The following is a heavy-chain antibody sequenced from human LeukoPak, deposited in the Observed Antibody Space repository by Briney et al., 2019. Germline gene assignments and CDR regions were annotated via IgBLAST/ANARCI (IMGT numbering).Heavy chain of an antibody. D-gene: IGHD2-2*01. CDR2: ISSSGSTI. V-gene: IGHV3-11*01. CDR3: ARDRSRCTSCYFDAFDI. J-gene: IGHJ3*02. CDR1: GFTFSDYY. Sequence: AGGSLRLSCAASGFTFSDYYMSWIRQAPGKGLEWVSYISSSGSTIYYADSVKGRFTISRDNSKNTLYLQMNSLRAEDTAVYYCARDRSRCTSCYFDAFDIWGQGTMVTVSS.